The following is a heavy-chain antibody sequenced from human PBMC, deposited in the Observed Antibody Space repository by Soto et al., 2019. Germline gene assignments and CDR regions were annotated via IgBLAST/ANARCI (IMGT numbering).Heavy chain of an antibody. CDR3: AILPPYGDPRFDY. CDR2: IYYSGST. V-gene: IGHV4-39*07. D-gene: IGHD4-17*01. Sequence: SLTCTVSGGSISSSSYYWGWIRQPPGKGLEWIGSIYYSGSTYYNPSLKSRVTISVDTSKNQFSLKLSSVTAADTAVYYCAILPPYGDPRFDYWGQGTLVTVSS. CDR1: GGSISSSSYY. J-gene: IGHJ4*02.